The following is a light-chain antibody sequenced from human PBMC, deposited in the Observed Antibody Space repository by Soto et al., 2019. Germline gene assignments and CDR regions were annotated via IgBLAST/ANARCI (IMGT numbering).Light chain of an antibody. CDR3: KQSYSLPYT. V-gene: IGKV1-39*01. Sequence: DIQMTQSPSSLSASVGDRVTITCRASQSVGSLLNWFQQKPGKAPKLLIYAASTLQSGAPSRFSGSGAGTDFTLIISSLQPEDFATYYCKQSYSLPYTFGQGTKVEI. CDR2: AAS. CDR1: QSVGSL. J-gene: IGKJ2*01.